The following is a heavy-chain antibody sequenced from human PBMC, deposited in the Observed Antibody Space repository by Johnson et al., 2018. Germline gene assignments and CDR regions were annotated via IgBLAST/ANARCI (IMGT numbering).Heavy chain of an antibody. D-gene: IGHD1-26*01. CDR3: GREWSALDV. Sequence: QVQLQESGPGLVKPSETLSLTCTVSGDSISSYYWSWIRQPPGKGLEWIAFIYYNGDTSYNPSLKSRVTISLDTSKNHFSLKLSSVTAADTAVYYRGREWSALDVWGQGTMVTVSS. J-gene: IGHJ3*01. V-gene: IGHV4-59*01. CDR1: GDSISSYY. CDR2: IYYNGDT.